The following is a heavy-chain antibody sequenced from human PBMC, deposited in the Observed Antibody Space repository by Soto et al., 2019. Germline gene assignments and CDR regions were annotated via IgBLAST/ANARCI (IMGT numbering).Heavy chain of an antibody. CDR3: SHGYYQYFES. CDR2: IKSKTDGGTV. CDR1: GFTFNNVG. D-gene: IGHD5-18*01. V-gene: IGHV3-15*01. Sequence: AGGSLRLSCAASGFTFNNVGMSWVRQAPGKGPEWVGRIKSKTDGGTVEYAAPVKDRFTISRDDSENTLYLQMNSLKSEDTAVYYCSHGYYQYFESWGQGTLVTVSS. J-gene: IGHJ4*02.